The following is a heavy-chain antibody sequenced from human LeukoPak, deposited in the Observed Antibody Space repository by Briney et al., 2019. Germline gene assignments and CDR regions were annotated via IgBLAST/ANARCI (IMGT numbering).Heavy chain of an antibody. J-gene: IGHJ4*02. CDR3: ARGTIVGAVDY. CDR2: IKQDGSEK. CDR1: GFTFRNYW. D-gene: IGHD1-26*01. V-gene: IGHV3-7*05. Sequence: GGSLRRSCAASGFTFRNYWMTWVRQAPGKGLEWVANIKQDGSEKYYLDSVQGRFTISRDNARNSLYLQMNSLRGDDTAVYYCARGTIVGAVDYWGQGTLVTVSS.